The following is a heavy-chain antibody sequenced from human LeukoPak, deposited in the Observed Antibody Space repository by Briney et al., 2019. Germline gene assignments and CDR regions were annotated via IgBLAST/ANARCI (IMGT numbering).Heavy chain of an antibody. CDR3: ARGSNSGGYYGSEYFQH. CDR2: INTDGSST. Sequence: GGSLRLSCAASGFTFSSYWMHWVRQAPGKGLMWVSRINTDGSSTSYADSVKGRFTISRDNAKNTLYLQMNSLRAEDTAVYYCARGSNSGGYYGSEYFQHWGQGTLVTVSS. J-gene: IGHJ1*01. V-gene: IGHV3-74*01. CDR1: GFTFSSYW. D-gene: IGHD1-26*01.